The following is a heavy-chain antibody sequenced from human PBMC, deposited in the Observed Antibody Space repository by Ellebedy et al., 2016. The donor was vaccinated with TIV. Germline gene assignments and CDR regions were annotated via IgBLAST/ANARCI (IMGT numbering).Heavy chain of an antibody. J-gene: IGHJ6*02. CDR1: GFTFSSYA. V-gene: IGHV3-30-3*01. CDR2: ISYDGSNK. Sequence: GESLKISCAASGFTFSSYAMHWVRQAPGKGLEWVAVISYDGSNKYYADSVKGRFTISRDNSKNTLYLQMNSLRAEDTAVYYCARDDPGGDYYYGMDVWGQGTTVTVSS. D-gene: IGHD2-21*01. CDR3: ARDDPGGDYYYGMDV.